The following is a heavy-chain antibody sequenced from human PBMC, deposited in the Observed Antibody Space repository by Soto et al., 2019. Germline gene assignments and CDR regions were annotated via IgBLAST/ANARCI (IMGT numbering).Heavy chain of an antibody. CDR2: IDWDDDK. V-gene: IGHV2-70*01. CDR3: ARTPVDTAMVVHYGMDV. CDR1: VFSLSTSGMC. D-gene: IGHD5-18*01. Sequence: ESGPTAGEHTQTLTLTRTFSVFSLSTSGMCVSWIRQPPGKALEWLALIDWDDDKYYSTSLKTRLTISKDTSKNQVVLTMTNMDPVDTATYSCARTPVDTAMVVHYGMDVWGQGTTVTVSS. J-gene: IGHJ6*02.